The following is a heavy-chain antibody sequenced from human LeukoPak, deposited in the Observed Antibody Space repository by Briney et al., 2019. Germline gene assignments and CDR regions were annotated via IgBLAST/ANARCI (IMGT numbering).Heavy chain of an antibody. CDR3: ARYCSGGSCFNQIGRGDDY. Sequence: PSETLSLTCTVSGGSISSSSYYWGWIRQPPGKGLEWIGSIYYSGSTYYNPSLKSRVTIYVDTSKNQFSLKLSSVTAADTAVYYCARYCSGGSCFNQIGRGDDYWGQGTLVTVSS. CDR2: IYYSGST. J-gene: IGHJ4*02. D-gene: IGHD2-15*01. CDR1: GGSISSSSYY. V-gene: IGHV4-39*01.